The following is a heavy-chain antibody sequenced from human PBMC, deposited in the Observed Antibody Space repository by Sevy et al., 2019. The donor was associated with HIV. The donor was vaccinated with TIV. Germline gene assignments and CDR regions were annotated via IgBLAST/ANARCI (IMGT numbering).Heavy chain of an antibody. J-gene: IGHJ6*02. V-gene: IGHV3-30*18. D-gene: IGHD1-26*01. Sequence: GGSLRLSCTASGFTFSTYDIHWVRQAPGKGLEWVAIISYDGNYRYYSDSVRGRFSMSRDNSNNTAYLQMSGLSVEDTAVYYCAKNMPPGGSYFSRHGMDVWGRGTTVTVSS. CDR1: GFTFSTYD. CDR2: ISYDGNYR. CDR3: AKNMPPGGSYFSRHGMDV.